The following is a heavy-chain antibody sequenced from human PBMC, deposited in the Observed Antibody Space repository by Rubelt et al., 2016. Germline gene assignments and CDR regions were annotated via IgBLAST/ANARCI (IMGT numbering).Heavy chain of an antibody. V-gene: IGHV3-23*01. CDR2: ISGSGGST. Sequence: EVQLLESGGGLVQPGGSLRLSCAASGFTFSSYAMSWVRQAPGKGLEWVSAISGSGGSTYYADSVKGRLTISRDNSKNTLYLQMNSLRAEDTAVDYCAKVPIRTVTSTFDYWGQGTLVTVSS. CDR1: GFTFSSYA. D-gene: IGHD4-17*01. CDR3: AKVPIRTVTSTFDY. J-gene: IGHJ4*02.